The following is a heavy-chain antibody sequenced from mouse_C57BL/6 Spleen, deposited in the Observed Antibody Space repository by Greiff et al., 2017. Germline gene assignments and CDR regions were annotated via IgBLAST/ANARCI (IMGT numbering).Heavy chain of an antibody. D-gene: IGHD2-3*01. CDR3: ARRKIYDGYYEDYAMDY. CDR2: IYPGSGST. J-gene: IGHJ4*01. CDR1: GYTFTSYW. V-gene: IGHV1-55*01. Sequence: VQLQQPGAELVKPGASVKMSCKASGYTFTSYWITWVKQRPGQGLEWIGDIYPGSGSTNYNEKFKSKATLTVDTSSSTAYMQLSRLTSEESAVYYCARRKIYDGYYEDYAMDYWGQGTSVTVSS.